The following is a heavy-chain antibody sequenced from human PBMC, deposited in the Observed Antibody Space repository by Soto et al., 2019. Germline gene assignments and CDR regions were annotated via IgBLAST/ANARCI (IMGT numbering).Heavy chain of an antibody. D-gene: IGHD6-19*01. CDR3: ARDPVAGTYFDY. CDR1: GYTFTSYG. V-gene: IGHV1-18*01. J-gene: IGHJ4*02. CDR2: INAYNGNT. Sequence: QVQLVQSGAEVKKPGASVKVSCKAPGYTFTSYGISWVRQAPGQGLEWMGWINAYNGNTNYAQKLQGRVTMTPDTSRSTAYMELRSLRSDDTAVFYCARDPVAGTYFDYWGQGTLVTVSS.